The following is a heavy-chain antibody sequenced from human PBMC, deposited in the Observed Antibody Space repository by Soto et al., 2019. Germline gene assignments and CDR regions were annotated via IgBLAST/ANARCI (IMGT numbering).Heavy chain of an antibody. V-gene: IGHV3-11*01. D-gene: IGHD3-9*01. J-gene: IGHJ4*02. CDR1: GFTFSDYY. Sequence: QVQLVESGGGLVKPGGSLRLSCAASGFTFSDYYMSWIRQAPGKGLEWVSYISSSGSTIYYADSVKGRFTISRDNDKNSLYLQMNSMRAEDAAVYYCARDLRYFDWLLPANDYWGQGTLVTVSS. CDR3: ARDLRYFDWLLPANDY. CDR2: ISSSGSTI.